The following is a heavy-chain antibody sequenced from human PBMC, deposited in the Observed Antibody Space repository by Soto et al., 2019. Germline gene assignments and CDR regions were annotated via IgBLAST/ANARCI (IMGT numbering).Heavy chain of an antibody. CDR2: INPNSGNT. V-gene: IGHV1-8*02. D-gene: IGHD4-17*01. CDR3: ARGQPTTVMGYGMDV. Sequence: VASVKVSCKASGYTFTGYYMHWVRQAPGQGLEWMGWINPNSGNTGYAQKFQGRVTMTRNTSISTAYMELSSLRSEDTAVYYCARGQPTTVMGYGMDVWGQGTTVTVSS. J-gene: IGHJ6*02. CDR1: GYTFTGYY.